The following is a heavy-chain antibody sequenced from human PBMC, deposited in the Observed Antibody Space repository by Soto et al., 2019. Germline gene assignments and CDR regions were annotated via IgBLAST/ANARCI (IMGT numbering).Heavy chain of an antibody. D-gene: IGHD2-8*01. Sequence: PGGSLRLSCAASGFTFSNYAMSWVRQAPGKGLEWVSTLSATSGSTYYADSVKGRFTMSRDNSKSTLYLQMNSLRAEDTAVYDCAKGVNYFGYWGPGTLVTVSS. J-gene: IGHJ4*02. CDR3: AKGVNYFGY. CDR2: LSATSGST. V-gene: IGHV3-23*01. CDR1: GFTFSNYA.